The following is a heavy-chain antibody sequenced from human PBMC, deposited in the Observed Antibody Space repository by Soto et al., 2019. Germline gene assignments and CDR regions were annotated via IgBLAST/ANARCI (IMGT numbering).Heavy chain of an antibody. Sequence: GGSLRLSCAASVFTFSSYGMHWVRQAPGKGLEWVAVIWYDGSNKYYADSVKGRFTISRDNSKNTLYLQMNSLRAEDTAVYYCARDEFGGQLGLDYWGQGTLVTVSS. J-gene: IGHJ4*02. CDR3: ARDEFGGQLGLDY. V-gene: IGHV3-33*01. CDR1: VFTFSSYG. D-gene: IGHD3-10*01. CDR2: IWYDGSNK.